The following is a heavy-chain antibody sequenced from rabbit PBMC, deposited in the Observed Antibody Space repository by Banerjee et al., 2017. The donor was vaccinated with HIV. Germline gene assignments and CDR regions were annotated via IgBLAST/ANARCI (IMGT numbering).Heavy chain of an antibody. CDR2: IYAGSSGST. CDR1: GFSFSSSYW. V-gene: IGHV1S45*01. D-gene: IGHD4-1*01. CDR3: ARRLNSNACHYNL. J-gene: IGHJ4*01. Sequence: QEQLEESGGDLVKPEGSLTLTCTASGFSFSSSYWICWVRQAPGKGLEWIACIYAGSSGSTYYASWAKGRFTISKPSSTTVTLQMPGLTAADTATYFCARRLNSNACHYNLWGPGTLVTVS.